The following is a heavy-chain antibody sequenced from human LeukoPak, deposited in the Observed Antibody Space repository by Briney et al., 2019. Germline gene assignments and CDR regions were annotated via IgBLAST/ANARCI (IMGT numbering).Heavy chain of an antibody. CDR2: ISFRSDT. CDR3: ARDGSAWSRDY. V-gene: IGHV3-21*01. D-gene: IGHD3-10*01. J-gene: IGHJ4*02. Sequence: GRSLRLSCAASGFTFSTTGMTWVRQAPGKGLEWVSTISFRSDTYFPDSLKGRFTVSRDNAKNSVFLQMSSLRAEDTAVYYCARDGSAWSRDYWGQGTLVTVSS. CDR1: GFTFSTTG.